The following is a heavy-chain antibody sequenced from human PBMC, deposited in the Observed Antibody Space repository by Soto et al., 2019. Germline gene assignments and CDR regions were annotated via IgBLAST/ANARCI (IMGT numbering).Heavy chain of an antibody. Sequence: QLQLQESGPGLVKPSETLSLTCTVSGGSISSSSYYWGWIRQPPGKGLEWIGSIYYSGSTYYNPSLKSRVTISVDTSKNQFSLKLSSVTAADTAVYYCARHALISGWYWFDPWGQGTLVTVSS. V-gene: IGHV4-39*01. D-gene: IGHD6-19*01. CDR1: GGSISSSSYY. J-gene: IGHJ5*02. CDR2: IYYSGST. CDR3: ARHALISGWYWFDP.